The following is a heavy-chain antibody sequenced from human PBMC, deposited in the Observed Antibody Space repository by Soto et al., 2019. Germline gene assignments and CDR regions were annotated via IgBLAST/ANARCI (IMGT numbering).Heavy chain of an antibody. CDR1: GYTFTSYD. CDR2: MNANSGNT. V-gene: IGHV1-8*01. Sequence: QVQLVQSGAEVKKPGASVKVSCKASGYTFTSYDINWVRQATGQGLEWMGWMNANSGNTAYAQKFPGRVTMTKNTSISTAYMELSSLRSEDPAVYYCARERSYGLVYWGQGTLVTGSS. J-gene: IGHJ4*02. CDR3: ARERSYGLVY. D-gene: IGHD5-18*01.